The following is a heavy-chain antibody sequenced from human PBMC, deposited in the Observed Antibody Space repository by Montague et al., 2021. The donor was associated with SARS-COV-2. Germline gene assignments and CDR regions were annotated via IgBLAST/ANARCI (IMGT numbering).Heavy chain of an antibody. D-gene: IGHD2-8*02. J-gene: IGHJ5*02. CDR1: GVSIRTYNW. Sequence: SETLSLTCTVSGVSIRTYNWWCWVRRPPGKVLEWIGEIYHSGSTYYNSSLERLVTISGDKYKNQSSLKLSFVTAADTSMYYCASAHCSGDACYTMGWFDPWGQGTLVTVSS. CDR2: IYHSGST. V-gene: IGHV4-4*02. CDR3: ASAHCSGDACYTMGWFDP.